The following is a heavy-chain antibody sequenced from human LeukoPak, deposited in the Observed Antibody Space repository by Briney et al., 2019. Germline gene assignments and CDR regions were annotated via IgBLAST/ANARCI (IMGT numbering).Heavy chain of an antibody. J-gene: IGHJ6*03. V-gene: IGHV1-8*02. CDR2: MNPNSGNT. Sequence: GASVKVSCKASGYTFTSYDINWVRQATGQGLEWMGWMNPNSGNTGYAQEFQGRVTMTRNTSISTAYMELSSLRSEDTAVYYCARGRGGSGRYYFYYYMDVWGKGTTVTISS. D-gene: IGHD3-10*01. CDR3: ARGRGGSGRYYFYYYMDV. CDR1: GYTFTSYD.